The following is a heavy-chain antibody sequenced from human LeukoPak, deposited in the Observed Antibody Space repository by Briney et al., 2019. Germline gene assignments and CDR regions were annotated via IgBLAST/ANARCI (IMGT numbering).Heavy chain of an antibody. V-gene: IGHV4-4*07. CDR1: GGSISSYY. CDR2: IYTSGST. CDR3: ARDRERITFGGVIVSWFDP. J-gene: IGHJ5*02. D-gene: IGHD3-16*02. Sequence: PSETLSLTCTVSGGSISSYYWSWIRQPAGKGLEWIGRIYTSGSTNYNPSLKSRVTMSVDTSKNQFSLKLSSVTAADTAAYYCARDRERITFGGVIVSWFDPWGQGTLVTVSS.